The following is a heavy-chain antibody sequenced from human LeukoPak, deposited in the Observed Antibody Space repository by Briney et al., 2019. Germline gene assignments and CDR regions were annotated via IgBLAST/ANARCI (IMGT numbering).Heavy chain of an antibody. D-gene: IGHD6-13*01. CDR1: GFTFSSYG. J-gene: IGHJ4*02. Sequence: GRSLRLSCAASGFTFSSYGMHWVRQAPGKGLEWVAVISYDGSNKYYADSVKGRFTISRDNSKNTPYLQMNSLRAEDTAVYYCAKDLGSSWPSFDYWGQGTLVTVSS. CDR3: AKDLGSSWPSFDY. V-gene: IGHV3-30*18. CDR2: ISYDGSNK.